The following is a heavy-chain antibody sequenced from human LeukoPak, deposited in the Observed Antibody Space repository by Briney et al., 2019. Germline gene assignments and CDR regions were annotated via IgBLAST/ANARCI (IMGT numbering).Heavy chain of an antibody. V-gene: IGHV5-51*01. CDR2: IYPGESDT. Sequence: GGSLQISCKGSGSNFTSYWIGWGRQVPGKGLEWMGIIYPGESDTRYSPSFQGQVTISADKSISTAYLQWSSLKASDTAMYYCATQRGYYYDSSGYPYYFDYWGQGTLVTVSS. D-gene: IGHD3-22*01. CDR1: GSNFTSYW. J-gene: IGHJ4*02. CDR3: ATQRGYYYDSSGYPYYFDY.